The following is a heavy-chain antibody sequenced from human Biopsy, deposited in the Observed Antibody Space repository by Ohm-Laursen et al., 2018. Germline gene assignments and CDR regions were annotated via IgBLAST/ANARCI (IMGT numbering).Heavy chain of an antibody. V-gene: IGHV4-31*03. CDR3: ARAYFYGLGTSNYFFDS. CDR2: IYHSGTT. Sequence: TLSLTCTVSGGSISVDGYYWAWIRQLPGKGLDWIGYIYHSGTTYYNPSLKSRLTMSVDTSKNEFSLRLRSVTSADTAVYFCARAYFYGLGTSNYFFDSWGQGALVTVSS. D-gene: IGHD3-10*01. J-gene: IGHJ4*02. CDR1: GGSISVDGYY.